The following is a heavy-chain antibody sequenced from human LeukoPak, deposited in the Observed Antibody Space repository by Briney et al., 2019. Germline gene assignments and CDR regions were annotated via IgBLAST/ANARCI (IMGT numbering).Heavy chain of an antibody. D-gene: IGHD5-12*01. CDR3: ARDSGYASNWFDP. J-gene: IGHJ5*02. V-gene: IGHV3-7*01. Sequence: GGSLRLSCAASGFTFNYYWLTWVRQAPGKGLEWVANIQQDGSEKYYVDSVKGRFIISRDNAKNSLYLQMNSLRAEDTAVYYCARDSGYASNWFDPWGQGTLVTVSS. CDR1: GFTFNYYW. CDR2: IQQDGSEK.